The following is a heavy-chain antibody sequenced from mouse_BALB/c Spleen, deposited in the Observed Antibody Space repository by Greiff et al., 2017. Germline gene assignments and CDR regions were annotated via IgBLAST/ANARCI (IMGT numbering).Heavy chain of an antibody. D-gene: IGHD2-4*01. J-gene: IGHJ4*01. Sequence: DVMLVESGGGLVKPGGSLKLSCAASGFTFSDYYMYWVRQTPEKRLEWVATISDGGSYTYYPDSVKGRFTISRDNAKNNLYLQMSSLKSEDTAMYYCARDGSYDYDVRGAMDYWGQGTSVTVSS. CDR1: GFTFSDYY. CDR2: ISDGGSYT. V-gene: IGHV5-4*02. CDR3: ARDGSYDYDVRGAMDY.